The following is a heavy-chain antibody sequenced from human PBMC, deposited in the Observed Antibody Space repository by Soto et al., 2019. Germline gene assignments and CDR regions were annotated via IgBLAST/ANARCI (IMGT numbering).Heavy chain of an antibody. V-gene: IGHV4-38-2*02. CDR3: ARDLGSGYSYGYGYYYYGMDV. J-gene: IGHJ6*02. CDR2: IYHSGST. D-gene: IGHD5-18*01. CDR1: GYSISSGYY. Sequence: SETLSLTCAVSGYSISSGYYWGWIRQPPGKGLEWIGSIYHSGSTYYNPSLESRVTISVDTSKNQFSLKLSSVTAADTAVYYCARDLGSGYSYGYGYYYYGMDVWGQGTTVTVSS.